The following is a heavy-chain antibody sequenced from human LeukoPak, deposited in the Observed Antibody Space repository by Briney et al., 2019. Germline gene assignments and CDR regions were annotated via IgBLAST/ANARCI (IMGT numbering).Heavy chain of an antibody. Sequence: GESLKISCETSGYSFTNYWIAWVRQVPGKGLEWMGIIYPGDSDTRYSPSFQGQVTISADTSISTAFLQWSSLKASDTAIYYCARYGYVGSCYKCGHYLDVWGRGTTVTISS. CDR3: ARYGYVGSCYKCGHYLDV. CDR1: GYSFTNYW. CDR2: IYPGDSDT. J-gene: IGHJ6*03. V-gene: IGHV5-51*01. D-gene: IGHD3-10*01.